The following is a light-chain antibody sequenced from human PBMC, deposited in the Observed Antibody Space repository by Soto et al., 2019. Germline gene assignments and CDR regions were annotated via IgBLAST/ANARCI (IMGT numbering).Light chain of an antibody. CDR3: QQYNSYSPRT. Sequence: DIQMTQSPSTLSASVGDRVTITCRASQSISYWLAWYQQKPGKAPKLLIYDASSLESGVPSRFSGSGSGTEFTLTLTSLQPDDFATYYCQQYNSYSPRTFGQGTKVEIK. CDR2: DAS. J-gene: IGKJ1*01. CDR1: QSISYW. V-gene: IGKV1-5*01.